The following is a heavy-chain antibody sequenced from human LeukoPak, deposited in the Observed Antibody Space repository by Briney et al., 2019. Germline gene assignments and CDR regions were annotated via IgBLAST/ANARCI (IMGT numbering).Heavy chain of an antibody. CDR1: GGSISSSSYY. V-gene: IGHV4-39*01. J-gene: IGHJ4*02. D-gene: IGHD1-26*01. Sequence: SETLSLTCTVSGGSISSSSYYWGWIRQPPGKGLEWIGSIYYSGSTYYNPSLKSRVTISVHTSKNQFSLKLSSVTAADTAVYYCARHEATGPFDYWGQGTLVTVSS. CDR3: ARHEATGPFDY. CDR2: IYYSGST.